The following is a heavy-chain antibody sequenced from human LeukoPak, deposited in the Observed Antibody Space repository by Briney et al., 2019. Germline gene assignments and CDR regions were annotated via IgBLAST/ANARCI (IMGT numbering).Heavy chain of an antibody. V-gene: IGHV1-18*01. CDR1: GYTFTSYG. CDR2: ISAYNGNT. J-gene: IGHJ4*02. CDR3: ARDIGGLGELSLGY. Sequence: APVKVSCKASGYTFTSYGIGWVRQAPGQGLEWMGWISAYNGNTNYAQKLQGRVTMTTDTSTSTAYMELRSLRSDDTAVYYCARDIGGLGELSLGYWGQGTLVTVSS. D-gene: IGHD3-16*02.